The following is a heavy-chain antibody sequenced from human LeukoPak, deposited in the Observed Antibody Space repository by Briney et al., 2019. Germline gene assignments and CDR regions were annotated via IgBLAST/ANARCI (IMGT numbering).Heavy chain of an antibody. D-gene: IGHD3-3*01. J-gene: IGHJ4*02. CDR2: ISSNGGST. V-gene: IGHV3-64*01. Sequence: GGSLRLSCAASGFTFSSYAMHWVRQAPGKGLEYVSAISSNGGSTYYANSVKGRFTISRDNSKNTLYLQMGSLRAKDMAVYYCARGYVFGSGFWCNSDYWGQEALVT. CDR1: GFTFSSYA. CDR3: ARGYVFGSGFWCNSDY.